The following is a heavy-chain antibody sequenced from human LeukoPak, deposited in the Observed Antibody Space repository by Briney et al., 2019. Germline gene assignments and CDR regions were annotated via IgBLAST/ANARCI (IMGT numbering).Heavy chain of an antibody. V-gene: IGHV3-33*06. J-gene: IGHJ4*02. D-gene: IGHD3-10*01. CDR1: GFTFSSYG. Sequence: PGRSLRLSCAASGFTFSSYGMHWVRQAPGKGLEWVAVIWYDGSNKYYAHSVKGRFTISRDNSKNTLCLQMNSLRAEDTAVYYCAKEDGYGSGSYYPDYWGQGTLVTVSS. CDR2: IWYDGSNK. CDR3: AKEDGYGSGSYYPDY.